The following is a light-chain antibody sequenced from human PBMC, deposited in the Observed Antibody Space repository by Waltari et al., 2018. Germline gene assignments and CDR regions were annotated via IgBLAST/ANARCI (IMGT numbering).Light chain of an antibody. CDR3: QQYNSYSIT. CDR1: QTISSW. J-gene: IGKJ5*01. Sequence: DIQMTQSPSTLSASVGDRVTITCRASQTISSWLAWYHQQPGKAPRLLIYRASTLESGVPSRFSGSGSGTEFTLTISSLQPDDFATYYCQQYNSYSITFGQGTRLEIK. V-gene: IGKV1-5*03. CDR2: RAS.